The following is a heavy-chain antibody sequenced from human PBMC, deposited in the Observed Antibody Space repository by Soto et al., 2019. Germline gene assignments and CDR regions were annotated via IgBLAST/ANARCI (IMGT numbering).Heavy chain of an antibody. CDR3: ARAHLWAPQRYFDS. V-gene: IGHV1-2*02. CDR1: GYTFTDYY. Sequence: QVQLVQSGAEVKKPGASVKVSCKASGYTFTDYYIHWVRQAPGKGLEWMGWINPNGGGTNFAQKLQGRVTLTWDTSVTTAYMELNSLSSDDSAVLYCARAHLWAPQRYFDSWGQGTLVTVSS. J-gene: IGHJ4*02. D-gene: IGHD3-3*02. CDR2: INPNGGGT.